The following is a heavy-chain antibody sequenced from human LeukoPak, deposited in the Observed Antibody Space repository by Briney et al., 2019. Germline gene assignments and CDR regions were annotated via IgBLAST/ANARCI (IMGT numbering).Heavy chain of an antibody. J-gene: IGHJ4*02. V-gene: IGHV3-23*01. CDR1: GFTFSSYA. CDR3: ARDNDYGGNSVWDY. Sequence: GGSLRLSCAASGFTFSSYAMSWVRQAPGKGLEWVSAISGSGGSTYYADSVKGRFTISRDNSKNSLYLQMNSLRAEDTAVYYCARDNDYGGNSVWDYWGQGTLVTVSS. D-gene: IGHD4-23*01. CDR2: ISGSGGST.